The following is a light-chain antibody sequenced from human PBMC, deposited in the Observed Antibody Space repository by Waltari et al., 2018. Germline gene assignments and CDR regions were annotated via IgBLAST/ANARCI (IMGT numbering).Light chain of an antibody. CDR2: DVT. V-gene: IGLV2-14*04. Sequence: WYKQHPGKAPKVMIYDVTKRPSGVSNRFSGSKSGSTASLTISGLQAEDEADYYCSSYTSSNTWVFGGGTKLTVL. CDR3: SSYTSSNTWV. J-gene: IGLJ3*02.